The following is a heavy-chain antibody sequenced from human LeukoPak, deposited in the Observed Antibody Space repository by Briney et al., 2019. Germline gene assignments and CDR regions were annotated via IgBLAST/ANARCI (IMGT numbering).Heavy chain of an antibody. Sequence: ASVKVPCKASGYNFSGHYMHWVRQAPGQGLEWMGWIEPSNGDTKYAQNFQGRVTMTRDTSISTAYMELSSLRSDDTAVYYCASPPLSSAMYYAHWGQERWSPSP. D-gene: IGHD1-26*01. J-gene: IGHJ4*01. V-gene: IGHV1-2*02. CDR1: GYNFSGHY. CDR3: ASPPLSSAMYYAH. CDR2: IEPSNGDT.